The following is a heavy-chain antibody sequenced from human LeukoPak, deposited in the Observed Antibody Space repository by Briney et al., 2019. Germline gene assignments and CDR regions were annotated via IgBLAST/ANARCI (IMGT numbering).Heavy chain of an antibody. CDR2: INPNSGNT. J-gene: IGHJ4*02. Sequence: ASVKVSCKASGYTFTGYYMHWVRQAPGQGLEWMGWINPNSGNTGYAQKFQGRVTMTRNTSISTAYMELSSLRSEDTAVYYCARGANPYHYYGSGSPRDFDYWGQGTLVTVSS. D-gene: IGHD3-10*01. V-gene: IGHV1-8*02. CDR1: GYTFTGYY. CDR3: ARGANPYHYYGSGSPRDFDY.